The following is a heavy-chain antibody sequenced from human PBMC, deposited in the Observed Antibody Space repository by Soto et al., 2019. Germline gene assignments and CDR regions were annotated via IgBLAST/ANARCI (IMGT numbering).Heavy chain of an antibody. V-gene: IGHV3-30-3*01. Sequence: GASMGLSCAASLFSLGTFTLGGVRHDPGKGLAWVAVISYDGSNKYYADSVKGRFTISRDNSRNTLYLQMNSLRAEDTAVYYCARGSSGWRYYYYYYGMDVWGQGTTVTVSS. CDR2: ISYDGSNK. CDR3: ARGSSGWRYYYYYYGMDV. D-gene: IGHD6-19*01. CDR1: LFSLGTFT. J-gene: IGHJ6*02.